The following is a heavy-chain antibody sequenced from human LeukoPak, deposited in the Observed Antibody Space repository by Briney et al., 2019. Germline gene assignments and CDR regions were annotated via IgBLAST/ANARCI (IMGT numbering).Heavy chain of an antibody. CDR2: MNPNSGNT. Sequence: ASVKVSCKASGYTFTSYDINWVRQATGQGLEWMGWMNPNSGNTSYAQKFQGRVTMTRNTSISTAYMELSSLRSEDTAVYYCAREYYYDSSGYYYPPSYYYYYMDVWGKGTTVTVSS. CDR3: AREYYYDSSGYYYPPSYYYYYMDV. D-gene: IGHD3-22*01. CDR1: GYTFTSYD. V-gene: IGHV1-8*01. J-gene: IGHJ6*03.